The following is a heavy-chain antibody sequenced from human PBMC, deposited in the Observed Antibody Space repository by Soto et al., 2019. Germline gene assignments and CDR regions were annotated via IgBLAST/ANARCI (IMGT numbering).Heavy chain of an antibody. CDR2: IYYSGST. J-gene: IGHJ5*02. CDR1: GGSISSYY. CDR3: ASPKIAFYNWFDP. Sequence: PSETLSLTCTVSGGSISSYYWSWIRQPPGKGLEWIGYIYYSGSTYYNPSLKSRVTISVDTSKNQFSLKLSSVTAADTAVYYCASPKIAFYNWFDPWGQGTLVTVS. D-gene: IGHD3-3*02. V-gene: IGHV4-59*08.